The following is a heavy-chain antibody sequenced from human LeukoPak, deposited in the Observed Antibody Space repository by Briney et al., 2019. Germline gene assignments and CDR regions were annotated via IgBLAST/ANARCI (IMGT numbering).Heavy chain of an antibody. D-gene: IGHD6-13*01. CDR1: GGSISGYY. CDR2: MFYSGNT. V-gene: IGHV4-59*12. Sequence: SETLSLTCTVSGGSISGYYWSWIRQPPGKGLEWIAYMFYSGNTNYNPSLKSRVTISVDTSKNQFSLKLSSVTAADTAVYYCAREGVAAAGTLYYFDYWGQGTLVTVSS. J-gene: IGHJ4*02. CDR3: AREGVAAAGTLYYFDY.